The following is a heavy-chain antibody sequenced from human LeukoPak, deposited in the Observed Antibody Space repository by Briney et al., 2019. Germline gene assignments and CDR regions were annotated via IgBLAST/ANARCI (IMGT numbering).Heavy chain of an antibody. D-gene: IGHD5-12*01. CDR2: IGGSSSDM. V-gene: IGHV3-21*01. Sequence: GGSLRLSCAGSAFTFSSYSMNWVRQAPGKGLEWVSSIGGSSSDMYYAASVKGRFTISRDNAKNSLYLQMRSLRAEDTAVYYCARDLVATTSRAFDIWGQGTMVTVSS. J-gene: IGHJ3*02. CDR3: ARDLVATTSRAFDI. CDR1: AFTFSSYS.